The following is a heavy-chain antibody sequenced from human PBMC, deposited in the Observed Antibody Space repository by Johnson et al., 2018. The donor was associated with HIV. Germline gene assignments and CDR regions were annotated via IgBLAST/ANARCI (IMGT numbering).Heavy chain of an antibody. Sequence: EQLVESGGGLVQPGGSLRLSCAASGFTFSRYWMHWVRQAPGKGLVWVSRINTDGSSTSYADSVKGRFTISRDNSKNTLYLQMNSLRAEDTAVYYCAKVYSSGWFFDIWGQGTMVTVSS. J-gene: IGHJ3*02. D-gene: IGHD6-19*01. CDR3: AKVYSSGWFFDI. V-gene: IGHV3-74*01. CDR2: INTDGSST. CDR1: GFTFSRYW.